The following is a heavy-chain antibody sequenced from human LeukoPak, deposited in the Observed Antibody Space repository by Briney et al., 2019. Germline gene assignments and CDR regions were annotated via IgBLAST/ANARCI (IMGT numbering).Heavy chain of an antibody. Sequence: GSLRLSCAASGFTVSSYHMSWVRQAPGKGLEWIGFIYYSGSTKYNPSLKSRVTISVDTSKNQFSLKLTSVTAADTAVYYCARYGSGSYSDDHFQHWGQGTLVTVS. V-gene: IGHV4-59*08. J-gene: IGHJ1*01. CDR3: ARYGSGSYSDDHFQH. D-gene: IGHD3-10*01. CDR2: IYYSGST. CDR1: GFTVSSYH.